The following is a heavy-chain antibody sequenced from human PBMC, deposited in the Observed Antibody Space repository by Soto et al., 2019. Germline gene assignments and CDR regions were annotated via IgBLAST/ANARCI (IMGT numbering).Heavy chain of an antibody. D-gene: IGHD6-6*01. V-gene: IGHV1-2*02. CDR1: GYTFTGYY. CDR2: INPNSGGT. CDR3: ARAKGPSSSVDY. Sequence: ASVKVSCKASGYTFTGYYMHWVRQAPGQGLEWMGWINPNSGGTNYARKFQGRVTMTRDTSISTAYMELSRLRSDDTAVYYCARAKGPSSSVDYWGQGTLVTVSS. J-gene: IGHJ4*02.